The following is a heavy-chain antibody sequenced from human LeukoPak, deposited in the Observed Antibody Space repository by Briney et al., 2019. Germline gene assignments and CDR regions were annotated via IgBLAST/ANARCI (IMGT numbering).Heavy chain of an antibody. CDR1: GGTFSSYA. CDR3: ASLILAVAGTFGYFDY. Sequence: ASVKVSCKASGGTFSSYAISWVRQAPGQGLEWMGGIIPIFGTANYAQKFQGRVTITADKSTSTAYMELSSLRSEDTAVYYCASLILAVAGTFGYFDYWGQGTLVTVSS. V-gene: IGHV1-69*06. CDR2: IIPIFGTA. D-gene: IGHD6-19*01. J-gene: IGHJ4*02.